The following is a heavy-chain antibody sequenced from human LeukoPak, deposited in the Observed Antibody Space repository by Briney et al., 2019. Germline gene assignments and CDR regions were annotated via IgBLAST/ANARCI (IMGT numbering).Heavy chain of an antibody. D-gene: IGHD6-19*01. J-gene: IGHJ4*02. Sequence: GGSLRLSCAASGFTFSSYAMHWVRQAPGKGLEYVSAISSNGGSTYYANSVKGRFTISRDNSKNTLYLQMGSLRAEDMAVYYCARVGRAVAGLLDYWGQGTLVTVSS. CDR1: GFTFSSYA. CDR2: ISSNGGST. CDR3: ARVGRAVAGLLDY. V-gene: IGHV3-64*01.